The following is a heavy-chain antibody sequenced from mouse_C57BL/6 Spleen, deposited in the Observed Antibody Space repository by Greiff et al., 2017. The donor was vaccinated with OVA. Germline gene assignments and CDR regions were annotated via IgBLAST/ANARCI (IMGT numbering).Heavy chain of an antibody. D-gene: IGHD1-1*01. Sequence: VKLQESGPGLVQPSQSLSITCTVSGFSLTSYGVHWVRQSPGKGLEWLGVIWSGGSTDYNAAFISRLSISKDNSKSQVFFKMNSLQADDTAIYYCARNPYGRVLYYAMDYWGQGTSVTVSS. V-gene: IGHV2-2*01. CDR3: ARNPYGRVLYYAMDY. J-gene: IGHJ4*01. CDR2: IWSGGST. CDR1: GFSLTSYG.